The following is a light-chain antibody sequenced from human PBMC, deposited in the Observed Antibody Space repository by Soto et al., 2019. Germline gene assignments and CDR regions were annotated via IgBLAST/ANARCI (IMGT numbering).Light chain of an antibody. CDR3: QHTYSTPYT. CDR2: TSG. CDR1: QRITTY. Sequence: PMTQSPSSLSASVGDRVTITCRASQRITTYLNWYQQKPGEAPKLLISTSGTLQRGVPSRFSGSGSGSDFTLTITSLRPEDFATYFCQHTYSTPYTFGQGTMLDIK. J-gene: IGKJ2*01. V-gene: IGKV1-39*01.